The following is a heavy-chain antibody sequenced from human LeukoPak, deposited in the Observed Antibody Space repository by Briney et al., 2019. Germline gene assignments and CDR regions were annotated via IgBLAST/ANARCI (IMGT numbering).Heavy chain of an antibody. CDR1: GGSINSYY. CDR3: ARHARFHNVYVLTEPGGIVY. V-gene: IGHV4-59*08. D-gene: IGHD1-14*01. Sequence: SETLSLTSTVAGGSINSYYWRWHRQPPGMGLEWGGYIYYSASTNYNPSLKSRVTISVDTSKTQFSLKLSTVTAADTAVYYCARHARFHNVYVLTEPGGIVYWGQGTLGSVSS. J-gene: IGHJ4*02. CDR2: IYYSAST.